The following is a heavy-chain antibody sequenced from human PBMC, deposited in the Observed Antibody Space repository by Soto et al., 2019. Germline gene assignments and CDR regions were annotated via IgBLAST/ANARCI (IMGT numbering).Heavy chain of an antibody. CDR2: IYSGGGT. J-gene: IGHJ4*02. V-gene: IGHV3-66*01. CDR1: GLTVSTNP. Sequence: EVQLVESGGGLVQPGGSLRLSCAASGLTVSTNPMSWVRQAPGKGLEWVSVIYSGGGTHYADSVKGRFTISRDKSNNTVYLQMNNLRAEDTAVYYCARDGSGYWGQGTLVTVSS. CDR3: ARDGSGY.